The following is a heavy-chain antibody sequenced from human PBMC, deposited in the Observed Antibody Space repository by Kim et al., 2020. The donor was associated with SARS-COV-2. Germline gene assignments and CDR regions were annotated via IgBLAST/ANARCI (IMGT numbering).Heavy chain of an antibody. V-gene: IGHV4-34*01. J-gene: IGHJ4*02. D-gene: IGHD5-12*01. CDR3: ATEFSGYDSVY. CDR2: INHSGST. Sequence: SETLSLTCAVYGGSFSGYYWSWIRQPPGKGLEWIGEINHSGSTNYNPSLKSRVTISVDTSKNQFSLKLSSVTAADTAVYYCATEFSGYDSVYWGQGTLVTVSS. CDR1: GGSFSGYY.